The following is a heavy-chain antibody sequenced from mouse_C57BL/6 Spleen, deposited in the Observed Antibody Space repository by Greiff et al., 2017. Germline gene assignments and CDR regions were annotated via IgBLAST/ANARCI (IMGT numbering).Heavy chain of an antibody. J-gene: IGHJ4*01. Sequence: EVKLVESGEGLVKPGGSLKLSCAASGFTFSSYAMSWVRQTPEKRLEWVAYISSGGDYIYYADTVKGRFTISRDNARNTLYLQMSSLKSEDTAMYYCTREKDYYSNYFYAMDYWVQGTSVTVSS. V-gene: IGHV5-9-1*02. CDR3: TREKDYYSNYFYAMDY. D-gene: IGHD2-5*01. CDR1: GFTFSSYA. CDR2: ISSGGDYI.